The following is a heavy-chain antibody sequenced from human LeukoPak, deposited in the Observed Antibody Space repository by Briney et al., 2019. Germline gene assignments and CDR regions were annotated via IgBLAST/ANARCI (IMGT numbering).Heavy chain of an antibody. CDR1: GFPFSSYG. CDR3: ARHAEGIAAAGTHLDY. CDR2: IWYDGSNK. Sequence: SLRLSCAASGFPFSSYGMHWVRQAPGKGLEWVGVIWYDGSNKYYADSVKGRFTISRDNSKNTLYLQMNSLRAEDTAVYYCARHAEGIAAAGTHLDYWGQGTLVTVSS. D-gene: IGHD6-13*01. J-gene: IGHJ4*02. V-gene: IGHV3-33*01.